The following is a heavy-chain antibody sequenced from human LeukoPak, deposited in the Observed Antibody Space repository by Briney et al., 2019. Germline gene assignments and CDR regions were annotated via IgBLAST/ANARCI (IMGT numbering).Heavy chain of an antibody. Sequence: PGRSLRLSCAASGFTFSSYWMHWVRQAPGKGLVWVSRSDGSITTYADSVRGRFTISRDNAKSTLYLQMNSLRAEDTAVYYCASSTQISKYADYWGQGALVTVSS. CDR2: SDGSIT. D-gene: IGHD2-2*01. V-gene: IGHV3-74*01. CDR1: GFTFSSYW. J-gene: IGHJ4*02. CDR3: ASSTQISKYADY.